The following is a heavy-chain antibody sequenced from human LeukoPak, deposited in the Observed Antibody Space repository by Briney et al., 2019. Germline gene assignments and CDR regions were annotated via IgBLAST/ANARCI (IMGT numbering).Heavy chain of an antibody. V-gene: IGHV3-23*01. D-gene: IGHD3-10*01. CDR1: GFTFSSYA. J-gene: IGHJ4*02. Sequence: GGSLRLSCAASGFTFSSYAMSWVRQAPGKGLEWVSAISGSGGSTYYADSVKGRFTISRDNSKNTLYLQMNSLRAEDTAVYYYAKFISERFGELFDYWGQGTLVTVSS. CDR2: ISGSGGST. CDR3: AKFISERFGELFDY.